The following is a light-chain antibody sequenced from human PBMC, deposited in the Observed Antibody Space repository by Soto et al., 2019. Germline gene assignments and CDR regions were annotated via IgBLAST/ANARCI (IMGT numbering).Light chain of an antibody. CDR1: SSDVGGYNY. J-gene: IGLJ3*02. V-gene: IGLV2-8*01. CDR2: DVS. Sequence: QSALTQPPSASGSPGQSVTISCTGTSSDVGGYNYVSWYQRHPGKAPKLMIYDVSKRPSGVPDRFSGSKSGNTASLTVSGLQAGDEADYYCSSYAGSNNFVFGGGTKVTVL. CDR3: SSYAGSNNFV.